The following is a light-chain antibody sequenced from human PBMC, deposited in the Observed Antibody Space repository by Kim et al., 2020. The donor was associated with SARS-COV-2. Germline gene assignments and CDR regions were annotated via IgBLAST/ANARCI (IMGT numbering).Light chain of an antibody. J-gene: IGKJ2*01. Sequence: DIQMTQSPSSLSASVGDRVTITCRASQSISSYLNWYQQKPGKAPKLLIYAASSLQSGVPSRFSGSGSGTDFTLTISSLQPVDLATYYCQQSYGTPPDTFGQGTKLEI. CDR1: QSISSY. V-gene: IGKV1-39*01. CDR2: AAS. CDR3: QQSYGTPPDT.